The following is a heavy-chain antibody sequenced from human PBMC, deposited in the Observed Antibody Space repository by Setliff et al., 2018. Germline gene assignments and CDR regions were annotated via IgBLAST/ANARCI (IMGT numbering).Heavy chain of an antibody. CDR3: ARLGGSSGSGGFYYYYYYMDV. CDR1: GGSFSGYY. Sequence: SETLSLTCAVYGGSFSGYYWSWIRQPPGEGLEWIGEINHSGITYYNPSLKSRVTISVDPSKNQFSLKLSSVTAADTAVYYCARLGGSSGSGGFYYYYYYMDVWGKGTTVTVSS. D-gene: IGHD3-22*01. CDR2: INHSGIT. V-gene: IGHV4-34*01. J-gene: IGHJ6*03.